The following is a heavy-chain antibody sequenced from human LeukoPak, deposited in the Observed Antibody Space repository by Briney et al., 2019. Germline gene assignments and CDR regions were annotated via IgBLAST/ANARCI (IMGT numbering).Heavy chain of an antibody. D-gene: IGHD2-15*01. CDR2: ISGSGGST. CDR1: GFTFSSYA. V-gene: IGHV3-23*01. Sequence: PGGSLRLSCAASGFTFSSYAMSWVRQAPGKGLEWVSAISGSGGSTYYADSVKGRFTISRDNSKNTLYLQMNSLRAEDTAVYCCAKDKGCCSGGSCLVAIPGDAFDIWGQGTMVTVSS. CDR3: AKDKGCCSGGSCLVAIPGDAFDI. J-gene: IGHJ3*02.